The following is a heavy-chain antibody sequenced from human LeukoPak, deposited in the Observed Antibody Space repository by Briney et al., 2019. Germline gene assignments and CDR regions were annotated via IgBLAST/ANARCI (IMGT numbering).Heavy chain of an antibody. D-gene: IGHD3-10*01. J-gene: IGHJ3*01. CDR3: ARVCGSATNFRLCGFDV. V-gene: IGHV4-4*07. CDR2: IDSSGAS. Sequence: SETLSLTCVVSGGSIHNYFWNWIRQPAGKGLEWIGRIDSSGASNYNPSLRSRVTISVDTSKSHFSLKVTSVTAADTAMYYCARVCGSATNFRLCGFDVWGQGTVVTVSS. CDR1: GGSIHNYF.